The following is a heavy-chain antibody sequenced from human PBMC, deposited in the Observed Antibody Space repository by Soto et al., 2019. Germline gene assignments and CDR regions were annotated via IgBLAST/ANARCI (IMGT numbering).Heavy chain of an antibody. CDR3: AKDLSGYYYYYGMDV. V-gene: IGHV3-23*01. D-gene: IGHD1-26*01. J-gene: IGHJ6*02. CDR1: GFTFSSYA. Sequence: GSLRLSCAASGFTFSSYAMGWVRQAPGKGLEWVSAISGSGGSTYYADSVKGRFTISRDNSKNTLYLQMNSLRAEDTAVYYCAKDLSGYYYYYGMDVWGQGTTVTVSS. CDR2: ISGSGGST.